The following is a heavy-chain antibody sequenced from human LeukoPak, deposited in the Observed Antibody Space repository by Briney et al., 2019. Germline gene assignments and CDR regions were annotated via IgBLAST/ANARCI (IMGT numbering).Heavy chain of an antibody. Sequence: GASVKVSCKASGYTFTNYYMHWVRQAPGQGLEWMGLINPSGGNTIHAQKFQGRATMTRDMSTSTVYMELSSLRSEDTAVYYCARNGVVVAAQTSRTIYYYYYYYMDVWGKGTTVTVSS. V-gene: IGHV1-46*01. CDR2: INPSGGNT. CDR3: ARNGVVVAAQTSRTIYYYYYYYMDV. CDR1: GYTFTNYY. D-gene: IGHD2-15*01. J-gene: IGHJ6*03.